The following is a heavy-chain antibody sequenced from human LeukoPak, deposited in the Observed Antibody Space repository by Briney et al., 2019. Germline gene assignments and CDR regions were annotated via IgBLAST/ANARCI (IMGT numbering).Heavy chain of an antibody. CDR1: GFTFSNNS. D-gene: IGHD6-13*01. V-gene: IGHV3-23*01. J-gene: IGHJ3*01. Sequence: GGSLRLSCGASGFTFSNNSLNWVRQAPGKGLEWVSTISDSGSTFYADSVKGRFTISRDNSKNTLFLQMNGLRADDTAVYYCAKDWPSEWQQLPDYDAVDVWGQGTMVTVSS. CDR3: AKDWPSEWQQLPDYDAVDV. CDR2: ISDSGST.